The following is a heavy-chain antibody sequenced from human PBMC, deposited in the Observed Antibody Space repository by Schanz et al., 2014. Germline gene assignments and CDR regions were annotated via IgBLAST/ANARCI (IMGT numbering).Heavy chain of an antibody. CDR3: ARKVVATIGGYYDN. J-gene: IGHJ4*02. V-gene: IGHV3-23*01. CDR2: MNESHSTI. CDR1: RFSFSSYA. Sequence: EVQLLESGGGLVEPGGSLRLSCAASRFSFSSYAMGWVRQARGKGLEWVSAMNESHSTIYYADSVRGRFTISRDNAENTLFLQMNSLRAEDTAVYYCARKVVATIGGYYDNWGQGTLVIVSS. D-gene: IGHD5-12*01.